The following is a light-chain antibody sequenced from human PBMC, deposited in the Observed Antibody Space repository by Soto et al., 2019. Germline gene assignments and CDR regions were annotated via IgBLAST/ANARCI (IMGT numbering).Light chain of an antibody. CDR2: GAS. J-gene: IGKJ5*01. CDR3: QQTDSFPIT. V-gene: IGKV3-11*01. CDR1: QSVSSY. Sequence: EIVLTQSPATLSLSPGERATLSCRASQSVSSYLAWYQQKPGQAPRLLIYGASNRATGIPARLSGSGSGTEFTLTISSLQPEDFGTYYCQQTDSFPITFGQGTRLAI.